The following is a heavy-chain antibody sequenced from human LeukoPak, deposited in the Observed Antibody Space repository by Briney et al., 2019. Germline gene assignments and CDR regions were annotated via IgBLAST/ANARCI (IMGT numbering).Heavy chain of an antibody. V-gene: IGHV3-48*01. D-gene: IGHD1-26*01. Sequence: GGSLRLSCAASGFSFSSYTMNWVRQAPGKGLEWVSYISRSSTTVYYADSVKGRFTISRDNSKNTLYLQMNSLRAEDTAVYYCAREGGARDSGSYLFDYWGQGTLVTVSS. CDR3: AREGGARDSGSYLFDY. CDR2: ISRSSTTV. CDR1: GFSFSSYT. J-gene: IGHJ4*02.